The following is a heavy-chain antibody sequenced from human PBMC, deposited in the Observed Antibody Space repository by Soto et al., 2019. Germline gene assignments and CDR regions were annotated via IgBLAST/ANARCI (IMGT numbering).Heavy chain of an antibody. CDR3: ARDAEDIVVVVAANAFDI. V-gene: IGHV1-18*01. J-gene: IGHJ3*02. CDR2: ISAYNGNT. Sequence: ASVKVSCKASGYTFTSYGISWVRQAPGQGLERMGWISAYNGNTNYAQKLQGRVTMTTDTSTSTAYMELRSLRSDDTAVYYFARDAEDIVVVVAANAFDIWGQGTMVTVSS. CDR1: GYTFTSYG. D-gene: IGHD2-15*01.